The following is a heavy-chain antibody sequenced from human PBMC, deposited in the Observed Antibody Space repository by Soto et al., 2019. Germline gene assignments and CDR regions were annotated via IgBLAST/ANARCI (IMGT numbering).Heavy chain of an antibody. V-gene: IGHV1-3*05. D-gene: IGHD2-21*02. CDR2: INAGNGNT. CDR3: AWSIVVVTALDY. J-gene: IGHJ4*02. Sequence: QVQLVQSGAEEKKPGASVKVSGKASGYTFTSYAMHWVRQAPGQRLEWMGWINAGNGNTKYSQKFQGRVTITRDTAASTAYMELSSLRSEDTAVYYCAWSIVVVTALDYWGQGTLVTVSS. CDR1: GYTFTSYA.